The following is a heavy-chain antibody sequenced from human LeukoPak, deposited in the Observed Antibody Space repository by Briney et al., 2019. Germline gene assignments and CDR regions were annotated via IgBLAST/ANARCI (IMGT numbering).Heavy chain of an antibody. V-gene: IGHV4-30-2*01. CDR3: ARADYGGNSWFDP. CDR1: GGSISSGGYS. Sequence: SETLSLTCAVSGGSISSGGYSWSWIRQPPGKGLEWIGYIYHSGSTYYNPSLKSRVTTSVDRSKNQFSLKLSSVTAADTAVYYCARADYGGNSWFDPWGQGTLVTVSS. CDR2: IYHSGST. J-gene: IGHJ5*02. D-gene: IGHD4-23*01.